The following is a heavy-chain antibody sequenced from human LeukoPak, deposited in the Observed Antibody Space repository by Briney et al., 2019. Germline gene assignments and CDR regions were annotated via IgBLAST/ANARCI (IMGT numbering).Heavy chain of an antibody. CDR2: IWYDGSNK. V-gene: IGHV3-33*01. CDR3: ARDIGAAGTRTLSDY. D-gene: IGHD6-13*01. J-gene: IGHJ4*02. CDR1: GFTLSSYG. Sequence: GGSLRLPCAASGFTLSSYGMHWVRQAPGKGLEWVAVIWYDGSNKYYADSVKGRFTISRDNSKNTLYLQMNSLRAEDTAVYYCARDIGAAGTRTLSDYWGQGTLVTVSS.